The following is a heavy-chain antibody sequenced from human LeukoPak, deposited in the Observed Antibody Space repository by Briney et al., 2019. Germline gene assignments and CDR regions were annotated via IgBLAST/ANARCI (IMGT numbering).Heavy chain of an antibody. V-gene: IGHV3-23*01. D-gene: IGHD6-19*01. CDR3: ARRSGIAVAGAFDY. Sequence: TGGSLRLSCAASGFTFSNYAMRWVRQAPGEGLEWVSGISGSGDSTYYADSVKGRFTISRDNSKNTLYLQMNSLRAEDTAVYYCARRSGIAVAGAFDYWGQGTLVTVSS. CDR1: GFTFSNYA. CDR2: ISGSGDST. J-gene: IGHJ4*02.